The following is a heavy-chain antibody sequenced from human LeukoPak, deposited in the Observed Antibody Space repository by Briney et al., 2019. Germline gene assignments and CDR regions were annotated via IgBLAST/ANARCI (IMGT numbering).Heavy chain of an antibody. Sequence: PSETLSLTCAVYGGSFSGYYWSWIRQPPGKGLEWIGEINHSGSTNYNPSLKSRVTVSVDTSKNQFSLKLSSVTAADTAVYYCARAPVTAVFLYYFDYWGQGTLVTVSS. D-gene: IGHD2-21*02. CDR1: GGSFSGYY. V-gene: IGHV4-34*01. J-gene: IGHJ4*02. CDR3: ARAPVTAVFLYYFDY. CDR2: INHSGST.